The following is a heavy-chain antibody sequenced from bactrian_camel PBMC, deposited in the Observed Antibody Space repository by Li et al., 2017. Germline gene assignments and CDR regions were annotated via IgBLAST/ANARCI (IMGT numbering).Heavy chain of an antibody. D-gene: IGHD6*01. CDR1: GFRFTDYA. Sequence: HVQLVESGGGSAETGGSLRVSCRASGFRFTDYALGWYRQAPGNECELLSTIDLDSYTYVADSVKGRFTASRDNARNTLYLQMDSLKPEDTAKYYCAAAAASFLRCIRGADFPYWGQGTQVTVS. CDR3: AAAAASFLRCIRGADFPY. CDR2: IDLDSYT. J-gene: IGHJ6*01. V-gene: IGHV3S55*01.